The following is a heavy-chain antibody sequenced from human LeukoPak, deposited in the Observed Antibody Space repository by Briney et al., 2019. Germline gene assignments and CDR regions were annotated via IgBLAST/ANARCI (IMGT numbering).Heavy chain of an antibody. D-gene: IGHD2-15*01. J-gene: IGHJ1*01. CDR2: IIPIFGTA. V-gene: IGHV1-69*05. CDR1: GGTFSSYA. CDR3: AREAGWHYFQH. Sequence: AASVKVSCKASGGTFSSYAISWVRQAPGQGLEWMGGIIPIFGTANYAQKFQGRVTITTDESTSTAYMELSSLRSEDTAVYYCAREAGWHYFQHWGQGTLVTVSS.